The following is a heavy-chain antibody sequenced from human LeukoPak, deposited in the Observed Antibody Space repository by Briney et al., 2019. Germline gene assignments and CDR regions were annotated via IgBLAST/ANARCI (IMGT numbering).Heavy chain of an antibody. D-gene: IGHD3-10*01. J-gene: IGHJ5*02. V-gene: IGHV4-31*03. CDR2: IYYSGST. CDR3: AREAPHYYGSGSYSWFDP. Sequence: PSQTLSLTCTVSGGSISSGGYCWSWIPQHPGKGLEWIGYIYYSGSTYYNPSLKSRVTISVDTSKNQFSLKLSSVTAADTAVYYCAREAPHYYGSGSYSWFDPWGQGTLVTVSS. CDR1: GGSISSGGYC.